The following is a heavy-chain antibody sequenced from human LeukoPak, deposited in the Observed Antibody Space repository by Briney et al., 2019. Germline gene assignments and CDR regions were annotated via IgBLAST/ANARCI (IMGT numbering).Heavy chain of an antibody. V-gene: IGHV4-39*01. J-gene: IGHJ5*02. CDR2: IYYSGST. D-gene: IGHD1-26*01. CDR1: GGSISSSSYY. CDR3: ARTELSPYNWFDP. Sequence: SETLSLTCTVSGGSISSSSYYWGWIRQPPGKGLEWIGSIYYSGSTYYNPSLKSRVTISVDTSKNQFSLKLSSVTAADTAVYYCARTELSPYNWFDPWGQGTLVTVSS.